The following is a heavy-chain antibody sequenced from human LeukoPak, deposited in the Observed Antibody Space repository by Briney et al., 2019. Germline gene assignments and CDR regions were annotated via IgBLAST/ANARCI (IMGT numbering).Heavy chain of an antibody. CDR3: AKDLDGSGMYGGLDY. CDR1: GFTFSSYA. CDR2: ISGSGGST. V-gene: IGHV3-23*01. J-gene: IGHJ4*02. Sequence: GGSLRLSCAASGFTFSSYAMSWVRQAPGKGLEWVSAISGSGGSTYYTDSVKGRFTISRDNSENTLYLQMNSLRGDDTAVYYCAKDLDGSGMYGGLDYWGQGTLVTVSS. D-gene: IGHD6-19*01.